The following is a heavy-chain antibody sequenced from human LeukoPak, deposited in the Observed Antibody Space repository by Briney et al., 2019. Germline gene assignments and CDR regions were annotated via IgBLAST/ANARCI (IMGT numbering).Heavy chain of an antibody. CDR1: GYTFTGYY. D-gene: IGHD3-22*01. Sequence: ASVKVSCKASGYTFTGYYMHWVRQAPGQGLEWMGWINPNSGGTNYAQKFQGRVTMTRDTSISTAYMELSRLRSDDTAVYYCARDQDYYGSSGYFRFDPWGQGTLVTVSS. CDR3: ARDQDYYGSSGYFRFDP. J-gene: IGHJ5*02. V-gene: IGHV1-2*02. CDR2: INPNSGGT.